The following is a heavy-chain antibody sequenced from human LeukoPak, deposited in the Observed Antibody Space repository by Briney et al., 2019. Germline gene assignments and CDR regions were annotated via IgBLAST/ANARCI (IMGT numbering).Heavy chain of an antibody. Sequence: SETLSLTCTVSGGSISSYYWSWIRQPPEKGLEWIGYIYYSGSTNYNPSLKSRVTVSVDTSKNQFSLKLSSVTAADTAVYYCARGDARGYSYGHFHFDHWGHGTLVTVSS. CDR1: GGSISSYY. D-gene: IGHD5-18*01. J-gene: IGHJ4*01. V-gene: IGHV4-59*01. CDR3: ARGDARGYSYGHFHFDH. CDR2: IYYSGST.